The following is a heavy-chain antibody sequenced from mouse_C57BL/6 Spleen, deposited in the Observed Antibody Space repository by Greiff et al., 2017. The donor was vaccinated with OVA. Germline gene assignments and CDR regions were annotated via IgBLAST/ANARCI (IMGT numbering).Heavy chain of an antibody. CDR3: ARSGDITTVVAPFDY. J-gene: IGHJ3*01. CDR1: GYTFTSYG. V-gene: IGHV1-81*01. CDR2: IYPRSGNT. Sequence: VQLQESGAELARPGASVKLSCKASGYTFTSYGISWVKQRTGQGLEWIGEIYPRSGNTYYNEKFKGKATLTADKSSSTAYMELRSLTSEDSAVYFCARSGDITTVVAPFDYWGQGTLVTVSA. D-gene: IGHD1-1*01.